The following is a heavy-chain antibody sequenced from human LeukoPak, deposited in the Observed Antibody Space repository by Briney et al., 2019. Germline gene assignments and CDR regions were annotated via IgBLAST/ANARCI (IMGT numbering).Heavy chain of an antibody. CDR1: GVSISSSYSY. CDR3: ASLARGIAAYYYYYMDV. Sequence: SETLSLTCTVSGVSISSSYSYWGWIRQPPGKGLEWIGEINHSGSTNYNPSLKSRVTISVDTSKNQFSLKLSSVTAADTAVYYCASLARGIAAYYYYYMDVWGKGTTVTISS. J-gene: IGHJ6*03. D-gene: IGHD6-13*01. CDR2: INHSGST. V-gene: IGHV4-39*07.